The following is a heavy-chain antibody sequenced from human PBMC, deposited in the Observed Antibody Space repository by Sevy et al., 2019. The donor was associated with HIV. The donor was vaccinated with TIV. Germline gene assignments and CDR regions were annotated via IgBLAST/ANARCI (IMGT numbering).Heavy chain of an antibody. J-gene: IGHJ3*02. D-gene: IGHD3-10*01. V-gene: IGHV3-21*01. CDR3: ARDGDGSGSWYKNSDAFDI. CDR2: ISSRSSSI. Sequence: GGSLRLSCAASGFTFSSYSMNWVRQAPGKGLEWVSSISSRSSSIYYADSVKGRFTISRDNAKNSLYLQMNSLRAEDTAVYYCARDGDGSGSWYKNSDAFDIWGQGTMVTVSS. CDR1: GFTFSSYS.